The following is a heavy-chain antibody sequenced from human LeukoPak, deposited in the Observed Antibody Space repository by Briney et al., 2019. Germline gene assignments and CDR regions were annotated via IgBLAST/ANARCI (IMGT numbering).Heavy chain of an antibody. J-gene: IGHJ5*02. Sequence: GGSLRLSCAASGFTFSSYGMHWVRQAPGKGLEWVAVISYDGSNKYYADSVKGRFTISRDNSKNTLYLQMNSLRAEDTAVYYCARLYSSGWFDPWGQGTLVTVSS. D-gene: IGHD6-19*01. CDR2: ISYDGSNK. CDR3: ARLYSSGWFDP. CDR1: GFTFSSYG. V-gene: IGHV3-30*03.